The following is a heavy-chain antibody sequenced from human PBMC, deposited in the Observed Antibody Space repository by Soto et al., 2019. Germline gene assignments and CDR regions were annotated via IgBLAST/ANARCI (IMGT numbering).Heavy chain of an antibody. CDR2: IWYDGSNK. Sequence: GGSLRLSCAASGFTFSSYGMHWVRQAPGKGLEWVAVIWYDGSNKYYADSVKGRFTISRDNSKNTLYLHMNSLRAEDTAVHYCARPWFVGVPAANPSYAAYWGPRTLASVFS. J-gene: IGHJ4*02. V-gene: IGHV3-33*01. CDR3: ARPWFVGVPAANPSYAAY. CDR1: GFTFSSYG. D-gene: IGHD2-2*01.